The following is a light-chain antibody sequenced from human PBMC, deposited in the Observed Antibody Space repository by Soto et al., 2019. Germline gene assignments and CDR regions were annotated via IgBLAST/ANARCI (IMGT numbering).Light chain of an antibody. CDR1: QSIGSL. CDR2: AAS. J-gene: IGKJ1*01. Sequence: DIQSTQSPSTLSASVGDRVTITCRASQSIGSLLAWYQQKPGRAPKLLIYAASSLESGVPSRFSGSGSGTEFTLTISSLQPDDFATYYCQQYDSYPWTVGKGTKGEIK. V-gene: IGKV1-5*01. CDR3: QQYDSYPWT.